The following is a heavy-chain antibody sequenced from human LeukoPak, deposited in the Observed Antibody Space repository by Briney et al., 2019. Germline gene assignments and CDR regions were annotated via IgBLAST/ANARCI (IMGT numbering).Heavy chain of an antibody. V-gene: IGHV1-2*02. CDR2: INPNSGGT. D-gene: IGHD4-11*01. CDR3: ARDPLHRFDP. Sequence: ASVKVSYKAPGYTFTGYYIHWVRQAPGQGLEWMGWINPNSGGTNYAQKFQGRVTMTRDTSISSAYMELSRLRSDDTAVYYCARDPLHRFDPWGQGTLVTVSS. CDR1: GYTFTGYY. J-gene: IGHJ5*02.